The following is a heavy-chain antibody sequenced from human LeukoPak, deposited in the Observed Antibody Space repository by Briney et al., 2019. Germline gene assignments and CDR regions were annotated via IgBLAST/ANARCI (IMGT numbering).Heavy chain of an antibody. CDR2: IYPGDSDT. CDR3: ASLSGSYYYFDY. CDR1: GYIFTGYW. Sequence: PGESLKISCKGSGYIFTGYWIGWVRQMPEKGLEWMGIIYPGDSDTRYSPSFQGQVTISADKSINTAYLQWSSLKASDTAMYYCASLSGSYYYFDYWGQGTLVTVSS. V-gene: IGHV5-51*01. D-gene: IGHD1-26*01. J-gene: IGHJ4*02.